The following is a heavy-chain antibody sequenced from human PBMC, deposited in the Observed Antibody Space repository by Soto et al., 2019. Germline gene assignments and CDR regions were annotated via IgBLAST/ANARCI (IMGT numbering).Heavy chain of an antibody. D-gene: IGHD6-13*01. CDR3: ARGSPVAAAGLNFDY. CDR2: INPNSGGT. CDR1: GYTFTGYY. Sequence: ASVKVSCKASGYTFTGYYMHWVRQAPGQGLEWMGWINPNSGGTNYAQKFQGWVTMTRDTSISTAYMELSRLRSDDTAVYYCARGSPVAAAGLNFDYWGQGTLVNVSS. V-gene: IGHV1-2*04. J-gene: IGHJ4*02.